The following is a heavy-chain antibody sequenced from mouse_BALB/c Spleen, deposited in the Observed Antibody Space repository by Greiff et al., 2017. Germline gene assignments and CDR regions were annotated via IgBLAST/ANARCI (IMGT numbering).Heavy chain of an antibody. Sequence: EVKLVESGGDLVKPGGSLKLSCAASGFTFSSYGMSWVRQTPDKRLEWVATISSGGSYTYYPDSVKGRFTISRDNAKNTLYLQMSSLKSEDTAMYYCARDPIYYDYSYAMDYWGQGTSVTVSS. CDR3: ARDPIYYDYSYAMDY. CDR1: GFTFSSYG. J-gene: IGHJ4*01. V-gene: IGHV5-6*01. CDR2: ISSGGSYT. D-gene: IGHD2-4*01.